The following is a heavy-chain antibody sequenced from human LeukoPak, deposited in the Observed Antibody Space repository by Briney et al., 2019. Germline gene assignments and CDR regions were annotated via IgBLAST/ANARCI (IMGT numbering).Heavy chain of an antibody. CDR2: INLSVST. D-gene: IGHD3-10*01. Sequence: PETLSLTCAVYGGSLSGYYWSSVREPPGKGVEWIGEINLSVSTNYTPSLKSRVTISVDTSKNQFSLKLSSVTAADTAVYYCARHGSGHDYWGQGTLGTVSS. V-gene: IGHV4-34*01. J-gene: IGHJ4*01. CDR1: GGSLSGYY. CDR3: ARHGSGHDY.